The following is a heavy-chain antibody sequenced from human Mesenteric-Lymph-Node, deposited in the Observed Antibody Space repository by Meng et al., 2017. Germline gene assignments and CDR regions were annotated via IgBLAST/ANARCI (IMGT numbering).Heavy chain of an antibody. V-gene: IGHV3-33*01. CDR3: ARLNYYDSSGYYGSARLDAFDI. CDR1: GFTFSSYG. J-gene: IGHJ3*02. Sequence: GESLKISCAASGFTFSSYGMHWVRQAPGKGLEWVAVIWYDGSNKYYADSVKGRFTISRDNSKNTLYLQMNSLRAEDTAVYYCARLNYYDSSGYYGSARLDAFDIWGQGTMVTVSS. CDR2: IWYDGSNK. D-gene: IGHD3-22*01.